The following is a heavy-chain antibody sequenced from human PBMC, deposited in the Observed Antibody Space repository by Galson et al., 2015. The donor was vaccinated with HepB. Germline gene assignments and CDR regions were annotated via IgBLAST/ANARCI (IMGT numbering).Heavy chain of an antibody. J-gene: IGHJ2*01. CDR1: GFTFRSYT. V-gene: IGHV3-48*02. D-gene: IGHD3-10*01. Sequence: SLRISCAASGFTFRSYTMNWGGQAAGKGLESDSYISSTGTTMYSAESEKGRFTISRDNAQNSLYLQMNSLRDEDTAVYYCARVYFGSGSSSAYWYFDLWGRGALVTVSS. CDR2: ISSTGTTM. CDR3: ARVYFGSGSSSAYWYFDL.